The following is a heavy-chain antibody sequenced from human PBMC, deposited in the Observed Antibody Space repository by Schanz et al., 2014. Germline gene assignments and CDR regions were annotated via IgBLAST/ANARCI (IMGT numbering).Heavy chain of an antibody. CDR1: GFTFSTYA. CDR2: INGNGGIT. D-gene: IGHD6-19*01. CDR3: ARDHPSSGCAAFDV. J-gene: IGHJ4*02. V-gene: IGHV3-23*01. Sequence: EVQLLESGGALVQPGGSLRLSCSASGFTFSTYAMSWVRQAPGKGLEWVSAINGNGGITYYADPVKGRFTISRDNSKNTLYLLLSSLRAEDTAVYYCARDHPSSGCAAFDVWGRGTQVTVSS.